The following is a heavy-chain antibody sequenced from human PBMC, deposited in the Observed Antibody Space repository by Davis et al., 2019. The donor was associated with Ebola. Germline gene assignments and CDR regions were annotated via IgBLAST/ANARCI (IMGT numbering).Heavy chain of an antibody. CDR3: ARTDCTGGVCYTRGMDV. CDR1: GFTFSGSA. V-gene: IGHV3-73*01. CDR2: IRSKANSYAT. Sequence: GESLKISCAASGFTFSGSAMHWVRQASGKGLEWVGRIRSKANSYATAYAASVKGRFTISRDDSKNTAYLQMNSLKTEDTAVYYCARTDCTGGVCYTRGMDVWGQGTTVTVSS. D-gene: IGHD2-8*02. J-gene: IGHJ6*02.